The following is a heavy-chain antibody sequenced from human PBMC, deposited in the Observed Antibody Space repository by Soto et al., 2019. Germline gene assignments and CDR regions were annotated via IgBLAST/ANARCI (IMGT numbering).Heavy chain of an antibody. Sequence: QVQLVQSGAEEKKPGASVKVSCKASGYTFTSYAMHRVRQAPGQRIDGLGWTNAGNGNTKDSRKFKDKVPITRDTSASTASMELSSLRSEDTAVYYCARERQQLIWFDPWGQGTLVTVSS. V-gene: IGHV1-3*05. CDR1: GYTFTSYA. D-gene: IGHD6-13*01. J-gene: IGHJ5*02. CDR3: ARERQQLIWFDP. CDR2: TNAGNGNT.